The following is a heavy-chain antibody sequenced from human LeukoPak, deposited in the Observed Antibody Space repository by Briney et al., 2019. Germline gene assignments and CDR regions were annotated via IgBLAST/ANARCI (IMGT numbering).Heavy chain of an antibody. CDR1: GYSISSGYY. Sequence: PSETLSLTCTVSGYSISSGYYWGWIRQPPGKGLEWIGSIYHSGSTYYNPSLKSRVTISVDTSKNQFSLKLSSVTAADTAVYYCARGRAMLWGQGTLVTVSS. J-gene: IGHJ4*02. CDR2: IYHSGST. D-gene: IGHD2-2*01. CDR3: ARGRAML. V-gene: IGHV4-38-2*02.